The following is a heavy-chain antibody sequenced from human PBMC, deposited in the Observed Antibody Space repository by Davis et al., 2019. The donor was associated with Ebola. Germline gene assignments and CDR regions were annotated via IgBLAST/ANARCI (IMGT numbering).Heavy chain of an antibody. D-gene: IGHD5-12*01. J-gene: IGHJ4*02. V-gene: IGHV4-59*04. CDR1: GGSISSYY. Sequence: GSLRLSCTVSGGSISSYYWSWIRQPPGKGLEWIGSIYYSGSTYYNPSLKSRVTISVDTSKNQFSLKLSSVTAADTAVYYCARVSRWLRPRALDYWGQGTLVTVSS. CDR2: IYYSGST. CDR3: ARVSRWLRPRALDY.